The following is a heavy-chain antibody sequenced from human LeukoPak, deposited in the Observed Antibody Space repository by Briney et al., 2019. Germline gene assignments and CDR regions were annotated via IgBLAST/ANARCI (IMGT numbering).Heavy chain of an antibody. V-gene: IGHV4-59*10. J-gene: IGHJ5*02. CDR3: ASNEESWFDP. CDR1: GGSFSGYY. CDR2: IYTSGST. Sequence: PSETLSLTCAVYGGSFSGYYWSWIRQPPGKGLEWIGRIYTSGSTNYNPSLKSRVTMSVDTSKNQFSLKLSSVTAADTAVYYCASNEESWFDPWGQGTLVTVSS.